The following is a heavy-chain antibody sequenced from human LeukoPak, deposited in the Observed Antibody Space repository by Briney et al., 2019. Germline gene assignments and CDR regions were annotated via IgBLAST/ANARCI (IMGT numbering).Heavy chain of an antibody. V-gene: IGHV3-11*01. Sequence: PGGSLRLSCAASGFTFSDYYMSWIRQAPGKGLEWVSYISSSGSTIYYADSVKGRFTISRDNAKNSLYLQMNGLRAEDTAVYYCASLVSRGAYYFDYWGQGTLVTVSS. D-gene: IGHD2-8*01. CDR2: ISSSGSTI. CDR3: ASLVSRGAYYFDY. J-gene: IGHJ4*02. CDR1: GFTFSDYY.